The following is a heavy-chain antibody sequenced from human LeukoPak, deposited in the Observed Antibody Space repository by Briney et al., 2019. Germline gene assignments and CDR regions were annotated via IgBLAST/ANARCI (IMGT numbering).Heavy chain of an antibody. CDR1: GFTFSSYA. CDR3: AREQYGSDDALDI. J-gene: IGHJ3*02. CDR2: ISDSGGST. D-gene: IGHD3-10*01. V-gene: IGHV3-23*01. Sequence: GGSLRLSCAASGFTFSSYAMSWVRQAPGKGLEWVSVISDSGGSTYYADSVKGRFTISRDNSKNTLDLQMSSLRAEDTAVYYCAREQYGSDDALDIWGQGTLVTVSS.